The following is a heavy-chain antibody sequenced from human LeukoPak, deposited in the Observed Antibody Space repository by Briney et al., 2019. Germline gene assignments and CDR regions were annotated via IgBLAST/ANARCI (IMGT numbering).Heavy chain of an antibody. D-gene: IGHD7-27*01. J-gene: IGHJ3*02. V-gene: IGHV4-34*01. CDR2: INHSGST. CDR3: ARVKTKLGAFDI. Sequence: SETLSLTCAVYGGSFSGYYWSWIRQPPGKGLEWIGEINHSGSTNYNPSLKSRVTISVDTSKNQFSLKLSSVTAADTAVYYCARVKTKLGAFDIWGQGTMVTVSS. CDR1: GGSFSGYY.